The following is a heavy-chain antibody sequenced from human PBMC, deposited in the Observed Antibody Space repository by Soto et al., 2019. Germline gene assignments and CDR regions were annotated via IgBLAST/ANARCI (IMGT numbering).Heavy chain of an antibody. D-gene: IGHD6-13*01. CDR3: ASSFPQVIAAAGGDYYYYGMDV. V-gene: IGHV1-2*04. Sequence: GASVKVSCKASGYTFTGYYMHWVRQAPGQGLEWMGWINPNSGGTNYAQKFQGWVTMTRDTSISTAYMELSRLRSDDTAVYYCASSFPQVIAAAGGDYYYYGMDVWGQGTTVTVSS. CDR2: INPNSGGT. J-gene: IGHJ6*02. CDR1: GYTFTGYY.